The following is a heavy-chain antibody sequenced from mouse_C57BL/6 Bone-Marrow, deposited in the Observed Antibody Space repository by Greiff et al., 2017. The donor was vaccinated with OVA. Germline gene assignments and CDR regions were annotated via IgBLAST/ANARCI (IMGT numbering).Heavy chain of an antibody. CDR1: GYAFSSYW. CDR2: IYPGDGDT. J-gene: IGHJ1*03. D-gene: IGHD2-3*01. V-gene: IGHV1-80*01. Sequence: VQLQQSGAELVKPGASVKLSCKASGYAFSSYWMNWVKQRPGKGLEWIGQIYPGDGDTNYNGKFKGKATLTADKSSSTAYMQLSSLTSEDSAVYLCARSDDGEYYWYFDVWGTGTTVTVSS. CDR3: ARSDDGEYYWYFDV.